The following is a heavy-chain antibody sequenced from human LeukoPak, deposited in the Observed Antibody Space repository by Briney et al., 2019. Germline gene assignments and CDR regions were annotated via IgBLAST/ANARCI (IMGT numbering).Heavy chain of an antibody. V-gene: IGHV3-7*01. Sequence: GGSLRLSCAASGFTFSSYGMHWVRQAPGKGLEWVASIREDGSQKTAVDSVRGRFTISRDNAKNSVYLQMDSLRAEDTAVYYCARGPTNGQAFDYWGQGTLVSVSS. CDR3: ARGPTNGQAFDY. J-gene: IGHJ4*02. CDR2: IREDGSQK. D-gene: IGHD2-8*01. CDR1: GFTFSSYG.